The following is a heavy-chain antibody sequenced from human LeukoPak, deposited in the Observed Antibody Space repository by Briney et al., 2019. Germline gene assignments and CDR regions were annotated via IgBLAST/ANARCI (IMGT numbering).Heavy chain of an antibody. CDR3: AKSGASDARYFDP. CDR1: GGSISNRNYY. J-gene: IGHJ5*02. D-gene: IGHD1-1*01. CDR2: IFYSGST. Sequence: SETLSLTCTVSGGSISNRNYYWGWIRQPPGKGLEWTGSIFYSGSTYYNPSLKSRVTISVDTSKNQFSLKLSSVTAADTAVYYCAKSGASDARYFDPWGQGTLVTVSS. V-gene: IGHV4-39*07.